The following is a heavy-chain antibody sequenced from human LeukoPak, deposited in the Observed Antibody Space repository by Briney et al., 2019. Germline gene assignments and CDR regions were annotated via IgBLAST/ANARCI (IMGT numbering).Heavy chain of an antibody. CDR3: ARDRGYTSFDF. V-gene: IGHV3-7*01. D-gene: IGHD5-18*01. J-gene: IGHJ4*02. CDR2: TKPDGSQK. CDR1: GFSFSNSW. Sequence: GGSLRLSCAAYGFSFSNSWMNWVRQAPGKGLEWVASTKPDGSQKYYVDSVKGRFFISRDNVKDSLYLQMDSLRADDTAVYYCARDRGYTSFDFWGQGTLVAVSS.